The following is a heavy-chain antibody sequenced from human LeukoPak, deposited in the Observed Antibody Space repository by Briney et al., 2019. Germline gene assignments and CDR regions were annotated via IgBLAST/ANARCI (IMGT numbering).Heavy chain of an antibody. V-gene: IGHV4-59*01. J-gene: IGHJ4*02. CDR1: GGSMIGYF. CDR2: MYYSGSP. Sequence: SETLSLTCTVSGGSMIGYFWSWIRQSPGKGLEWISYMYYSGSPNYNPSVMSRVTMSVDTFQNQFSLDLTSVTAADTAVYYCARGIAAAGQLPFFDYWGQGTLVTVSS. D-gene: IGHD6-13*01. CDR3: ARGIAAAGQLPFFDY.